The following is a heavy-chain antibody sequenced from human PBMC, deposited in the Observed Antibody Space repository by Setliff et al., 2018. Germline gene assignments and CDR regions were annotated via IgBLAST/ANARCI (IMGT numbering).Heavy chain of an antibody. Sequence: ASVKVSCKASGYTFTSYAMHWVRQAPGQRLEWMGWINAGNGNTKYSQKFQGRVTITRDTSASTAYMELSSLRSEDTAVYYCAREQQLAQTGAFDIWGQGTRVTVSS. CDR3: AREQQLAQTGAFDI. V-gene: IGHV1-3*01. J-gene: IGHJ3*02. D-gene: IGHD6-13*01. CDR1: GYTFTSYA. CDR2: INAGNGNT.